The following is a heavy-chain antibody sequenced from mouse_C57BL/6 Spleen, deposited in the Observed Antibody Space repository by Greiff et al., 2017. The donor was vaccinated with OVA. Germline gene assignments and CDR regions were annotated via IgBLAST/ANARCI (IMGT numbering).Heavy chain of an antibody. CDR2: IYPRSGNT. CDR3: ARETTVVAFHWYFDV. V-gene: IGHV1-81*01. J-gene: IGHJ1*03. D-gene: IGHD1-1*01. CDR1: GYTFTSYG. Sequence: VQLQQSGAELARPGASVKLSCKASGYTFTSYGISWVKQRTGQGLEWIGEIYPRSGNTYYNEKFKGKATLTADKSSSTAYMELRSLTSEDSAVYFGARETTVVAFHWYFDVWGTGTTVTVAS.